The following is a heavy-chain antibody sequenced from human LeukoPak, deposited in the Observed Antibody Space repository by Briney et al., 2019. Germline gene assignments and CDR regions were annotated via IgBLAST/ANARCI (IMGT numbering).Heavy chain of an antibody. CDR2: IYSGGGT. D-gene: IGHD2-2*01. V-gene: IGHV3-53*01. J-gene: IGHJ4*02. Sequence: GGSLRLSCAASGFTVSSNYMSWVRQAPGKGLEWVSVIYSGGGTYYADSVKDRFTISRDTSKNTLYLQTNSLRAEDTAVYYCARGTARAFDYWGQETLVTVSS. CDR1: GFTVSSNY. CDR3: ARGTARAFDY.